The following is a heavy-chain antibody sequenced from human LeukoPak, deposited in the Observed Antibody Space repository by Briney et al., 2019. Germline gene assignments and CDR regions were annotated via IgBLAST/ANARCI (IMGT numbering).Heavy chain of an antibody. CDR2: INHSGST. CDR1: GGSFSGYY. V-gene: IGHV4-34*01. Sequence: SETLSLTCAVYGGSFSGYYWSWIRQPPGKGLEWIGEINHSGSTNYNPSLKSRVTISVDTSKNQFSLKLSSVTAADTAVYYCATALTGANDYWGQGTLVTVSS. J-gene: IGHJ4*02. D-gene: IGHD1-26*01. CDR3: ATALTGANDY.